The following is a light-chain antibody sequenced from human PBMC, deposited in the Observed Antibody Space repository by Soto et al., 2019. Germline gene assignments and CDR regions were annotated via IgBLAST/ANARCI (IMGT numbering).Light chain of an antibody. V-gene: IGKV1-17*01. Sequence: DIQMTQSPSSLSASVGDRVTITCRASQGIGSALGWFQQKPGKAPKRLIYAASSLQSGVPSRFSGSGSGTEFTLTISSLQPEDFATYFCLQHHSYPHTFGQGTKLEIK. J-gene: IGKJ2*01. CDR2: AAS. CDR3: LQHHSYPHT. CDR1: QGIGSA.